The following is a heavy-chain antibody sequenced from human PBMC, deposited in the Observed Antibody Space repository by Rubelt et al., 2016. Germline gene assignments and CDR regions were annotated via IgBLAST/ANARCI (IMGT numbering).Heavy chain of an antibody. J-gene: IGHJ3*02. CDR2: MTPNSGNT. CDR1: GYAFTSHD. V-gene: IGHV1-8*01. CDR3: VSGAI. Sequence: QVQLEQSGAEVKKPGASVKVSCKASGYAFTSHDINWVRQATGQGLEWMGYMTPNSGNTGYAQKFRARVPLTRTTSISTAYMELISLGSEDTAVYYCVSGAIWGQGTLVTVSS.